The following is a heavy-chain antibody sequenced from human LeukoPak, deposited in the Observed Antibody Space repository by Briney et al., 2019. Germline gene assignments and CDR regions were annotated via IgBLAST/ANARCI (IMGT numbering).Heavy chain of an antibody. CDR1: GGSISSYY. D-gene: IGHD3-16*01. Sequence: SETLSLTCTVSGGSISSYYWNWIRQPAGKGLEWIGHIYTSGTTTYNPSLQSRVTMSVDTSKNQISLKLTSVTAADTAVYYCAREYDYVWGTSAWFDPWGQGTLVTVSS. CDR2: IYTSGTT. V-gene: IGHV4-4*07. CDR3: AREYDYVWGTSAWFDP. J-gene: IGHJ5*02.